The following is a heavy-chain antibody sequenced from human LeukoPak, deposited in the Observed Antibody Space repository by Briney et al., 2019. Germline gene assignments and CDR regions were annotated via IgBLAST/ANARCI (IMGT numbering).Heavy chain of an antibody. Sequence: PSETLSLTCTVSGGSISTSYWSWIRQPPGKGLEWIGCINYSGSTKYNPSLKSRVTISVDTSKNQVSLKLSSVTAVDTAVYYCGRREQQLGWFDPWGQGTLVTVSS. CDR2: INYSGST. CDR1: GGSISTSY. CDR3: GRREQQLGWFDP. J-gene: IGHJ5*02. D-gene: IGHD6-13*01. V-gene: IGHV4-59*08.